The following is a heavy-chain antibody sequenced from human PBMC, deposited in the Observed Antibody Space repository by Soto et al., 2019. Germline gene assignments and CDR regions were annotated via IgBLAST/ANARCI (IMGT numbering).Heavy chain of an antibody. J-gene: IGHJ4*02. V-gene: IGHV3-43D*04. Sequence: PGGSLRLSCAASGFTFDDYAMHWVRQSPGKGLEWVSLIRWEGDTIFYADSVKGRFTISRDNTKNSLYLQMTSLRSEDTAFYYCAKGISHLASLDSWGQGPLVTVSS. D-gene: IGHD3-3*02. CDR1: GFTFDDYA. CDR3: AKGISHLASLDS. CDR2: IRWEGDTI.